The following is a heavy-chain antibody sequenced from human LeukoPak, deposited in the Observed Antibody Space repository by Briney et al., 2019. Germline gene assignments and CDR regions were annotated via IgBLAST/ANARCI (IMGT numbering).Heavy chain of an antibody. CDR1: RFTLSNLW. Sequence: GESLTLPCGLSRFTLSNLWMHWFRHPREEALEWVANKNQEGREKNHVHSVKGRFTTSRDNAENSLYLQMNSLGAEDTAVYYCATDRDSSRQKRFDYWGQGTLVTVSS. D-gene: IGHD6-13*01. CDR3: ATDRDSSRQKRFDY. J-gene: IGHJ4*02. V-gene: IGHV3-7*01. CDR2: KNQEGREK.